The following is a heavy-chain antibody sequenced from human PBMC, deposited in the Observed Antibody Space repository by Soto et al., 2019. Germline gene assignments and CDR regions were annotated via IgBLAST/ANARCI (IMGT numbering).Heavy chain of an antibody. CDR3: ARERGGNPAMYFAY. V-gene: IGHV4-30-2*01. Sequence: SETLSLTCAVSGGSISSSFYSWCWIRQPPGEALEWIGYIYQSGSTHYNPSLESRVTISVDRSKNQFSLKLSSVTAADTAVYYCARERGGNPAMYFAYWGQGIKVTVSS. CDR1: GGSISSSFYS. D-gene: IGHD5-18*01. J-gene: IGHJ4*02. CDR2: IYQSGST.